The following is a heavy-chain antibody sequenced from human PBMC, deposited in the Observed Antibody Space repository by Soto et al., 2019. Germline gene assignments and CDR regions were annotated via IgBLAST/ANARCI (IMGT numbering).Heavy chain of an antibody. CDR1: GFSFSSYS. D-gene: IGHD2-2*01. Sequence: EVQLVESGGGLVKPGGSLRLSCAASGFSFSSYSMNWVRQAPGKGLEWVSSISSSSSYIYYADSVKGRFTISRDNAKNSLYLQMNILRAEDTAVYYCARDHCSSTSCYSPWGQGTLVTVSS. CDR3: ARDHCSSTSCYSP. J-gene: IGHJ4*02. V-gene: IGHV3-21*01. CDR2: ISSSSSYI.